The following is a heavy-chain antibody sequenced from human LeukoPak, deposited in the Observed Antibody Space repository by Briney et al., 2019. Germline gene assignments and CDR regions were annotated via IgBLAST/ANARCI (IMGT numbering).Heavy chain of an antibody. CDR2: INPNSGGT. D-gene: IGHD6-13*01. V-gene: IGHV1-2*02. CDR1: GYTFTAYY. CDR3: ARDIAAAGDNWFDP. J-gene: IGHJ5*02. Sequence: ASLKVSCKASGYTFTAYYIHWVRQAPGQGLEWMGWINPNSGGTNYAQKFQGRVTMTRDTSISTAYMELSRLRSDDTAVYYCARDIAAAGDNWFDPWGQGTLVTVSS.